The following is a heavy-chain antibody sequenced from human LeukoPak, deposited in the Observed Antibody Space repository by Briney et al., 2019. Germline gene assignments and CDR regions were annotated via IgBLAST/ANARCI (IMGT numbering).Heavy chain of an antibody. CDR3: ARPACSSTSCYLYFQY. CDR2: IYPANSDT. J-gene: IGHJ1*01. D-gene: IGHD2-2*01. V-gene: IGHV5-51*01. Sequence: GESLKISCKGSGYSFTSYWIGWVRQMPGKGLEWMAIIYPANSDTRYSPSFQGQVTLSADKSISTAYLQWSSLKASDTAMYYCARPACSSTSCYLYFQYWGQGTLVTVSS. CDR1: GYSFTSYW.